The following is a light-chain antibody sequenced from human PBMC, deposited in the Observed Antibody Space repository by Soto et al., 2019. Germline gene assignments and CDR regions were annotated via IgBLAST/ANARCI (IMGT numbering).Light chain of an antibody. CDR2: GSS. CDR1: QSVSSY. J-gene: IGKJ4*01. Sequence: EIVLTQSPATLSLSPGQKATLSCRASQSVSSYLAWYRQKPGQAPRLLIYGSSTRATGVPDRFSGSGSGTDFALTISRLEPEDFAVYYCQRYGTSPLTFGGGTKVDIK. V-gene: IGKV3-20*01. CDR3: QRYGTSPLT.